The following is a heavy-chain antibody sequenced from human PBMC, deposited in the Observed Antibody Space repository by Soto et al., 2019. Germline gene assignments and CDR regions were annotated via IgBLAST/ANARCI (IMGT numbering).Heavy chain of an antibody. CDR3: ARETNAYLDY. CDR1: GYSFTSYT. D-gene: IGHD2-8*01. J-gene: IGHJ4*02. CDR2: VRGGNGKS. Sequence: QVQLLQSGAEVKKPGASVRISFKASGYSFTSYTIHWVRQAPGQSLEWIGGVRGGNGKSRYSQKFQDRVTISRDTSASAAYLDLSSLTSADTAVYFCARETNAYLDYWGQGTLVTVSS. V-gene: IGHV1-3*01.